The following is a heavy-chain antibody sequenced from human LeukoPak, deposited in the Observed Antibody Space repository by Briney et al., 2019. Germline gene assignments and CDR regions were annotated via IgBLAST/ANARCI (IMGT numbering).Heavy chain of an antibody. J-gene: IGHJ4*02. Sequence: PGGSLRLSCAASGFTFSSYAMSWVRQAPGKGLEWVSAISGSGGSTYYADSVKGRFTISRDNSKNTLYLQMNSLRAEDTAVYYRAKSGAYYDSSGYYYFFDYWGQGTLVTVSS. CDR1: GFTFSSYA. D-gene: IGHD3-22*01. V-gene: IGHV3-23*01. CDR2: ISGSGGST. CDR3: AKSGAYYDSSGYYYFFDY.